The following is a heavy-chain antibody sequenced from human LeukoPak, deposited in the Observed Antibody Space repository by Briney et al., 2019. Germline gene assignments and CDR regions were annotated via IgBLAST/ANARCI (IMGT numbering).Heavy chain of an antibody. CDR2: ISGSGGST. V-gene: IGHV3-23*01. D-gene: IGHD4-17*01. Sequence: GGSLRLSCAASGFTFSSYAMSWVRQAPGKGLEWVSAISGSGGSTYYADSVKGRFTISRDNSKNTLYLQMNSLRVEDTAVYYCAKLDYGDYGYFDLWGRGTLVTVSS. CDR3: AKLDYGDYGYFDL. J-gene: IGHJ2*01. CDR1: GFTFSSYA.